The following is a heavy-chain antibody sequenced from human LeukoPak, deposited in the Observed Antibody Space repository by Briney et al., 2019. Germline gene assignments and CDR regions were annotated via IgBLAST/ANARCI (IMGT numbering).Heavy chain of an antibody. CDR3: ERGSYYYGSGSYYIPDY. V-gene: IGHV1-18*01. CDR2: ISAYNGNT. D-gene: IGHD3-10*01. J-gene: IGHJ4*02. Sequence: ASVKVSCKASGYTFTSYGISWVRQAPGQGLEWMGWISAYNGNTNYAQKLQGRVTMTTDTSTSTAYMELRSLRSDDTAVYYCERGSYYYGSGSYYIPDYWGQGTLVTVSS. CDR1: GYTFTSYG.